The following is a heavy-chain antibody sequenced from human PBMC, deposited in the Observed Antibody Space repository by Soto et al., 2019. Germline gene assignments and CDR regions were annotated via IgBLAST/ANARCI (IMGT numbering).Heavy chain of an antibody. CDR3: ARGHSGYDQNFDY. CDR1: GGSISSGDYY. J-gene: IGHJ4*02. D-gene: IGHD5-12*01. V-gene: IGHV4-30-4*01. CDR2: IYYSGST. Sequence: QVQLQESGPGLVKPSQTLSLTCTVSGGSISSGDYYWSWIRQPPGKGLEWIGYIYYSGSTYYNPSLKSRVTISVDTFKNQFSLKLSSVTAADTAVYYCARGHSGYDQNFDYWGQGTLVTVSS.